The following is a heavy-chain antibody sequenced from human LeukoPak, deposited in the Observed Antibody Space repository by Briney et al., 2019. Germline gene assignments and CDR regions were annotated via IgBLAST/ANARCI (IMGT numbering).Heavy chain of an antibody. J-gene: IGHJ6*02. V-gene: IGHV1-2*02. D-gene: IGHD3-3*01. CDR1: GYTFTGYY. Sequence: ASVKVACKASGYTFTGYYMHWVRQAPGQGLKWMGWINPNSGGTNYAQKFQGRVTMTRDTSISTAYMELSRLRSDDTAVYYCARSYDFWSRYYYGMDVWGQGTTVTVSS. CDR2: INPNSGGT. CDR3: ARSYDFWSRYYYGMDV.